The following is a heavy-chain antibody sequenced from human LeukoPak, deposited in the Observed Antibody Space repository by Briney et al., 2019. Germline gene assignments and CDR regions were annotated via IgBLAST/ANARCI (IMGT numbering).Heavy chain of an antibody. Sequence: GGSLRLSCAASGFTFGTYAMNWVRQAPGKGLEWVSSISRSGRDIYYADSVGRFSISRDNSNNTLYLQMTSLRAEDTAVYYCAKEGRGMGATTIDYWGQGTLVTVSS. J-gene: IGHJ4*02. CDR1: GFTFGTYA. V-gene: IGHV3-23*01. CDR3: AKEGRGMGATTIDY. D-gene: IGHD1-26*01. CDR2: ISRSGRDI.